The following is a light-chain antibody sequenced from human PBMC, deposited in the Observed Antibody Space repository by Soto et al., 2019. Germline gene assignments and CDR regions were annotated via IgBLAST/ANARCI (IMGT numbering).Light chain of an antibody. CDR1: QGIRSY. V-gene: IGKV1-9*01. CDR2: ASS. J-gene: IGKJ4*01. CDR3: QQLNIYPLT. Sequence: DFQLTQSPAFLSASVGDRVTITRRASQGIRSYLAWYQQKPGKAPKLLIYASSTLQSGVSSRFSGSGSGTEFTLTFSSLQPEDYATNYCQQLNIYPLTYGGGTKVEMK.